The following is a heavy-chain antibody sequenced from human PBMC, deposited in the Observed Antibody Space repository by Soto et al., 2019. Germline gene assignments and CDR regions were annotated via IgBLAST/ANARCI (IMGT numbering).Heavy chain of an antibody. Sequence: EVQLVDSGGGLVQPGGSLRLSCAASGYVFSSYWMHWVRQVPGKGPVWVSRITNDGTDTSYADFVNGRFTISRDNAKSTLYLQMNSLSVEDTAVYYCARGVPGSRYFDLWGRGTLVTVSS. CDR2: ITNDGTDT. V-gene: IGHV3-74*01. D-gene: IGHD3-10*01. CDR1: GYVFSSYW. CDR3: ARGVPGSRYFDL. J-gene: IGHJ2*01.